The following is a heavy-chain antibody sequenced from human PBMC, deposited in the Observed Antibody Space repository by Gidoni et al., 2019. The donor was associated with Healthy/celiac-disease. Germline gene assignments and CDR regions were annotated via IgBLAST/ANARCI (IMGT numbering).Heavy chain of an antibody. D-gene: IGHD3-10*01. CDR1: GGSFSGYY. V-gene: IGHV4-34*01. CDR2: INHSGST. J-gene: IGHJ6*02. Sequence: QVQLQQWGAGLLKPSETLSLTCAVYGGSFSGYYWSWIRQPPGKGLEWIGEINHSGSTNYNPSLKSRVTISVDTSKNQFSLKLSSVTAADTAVYYCARARRGRGYGMDVWGQGTTVTVSS. CDR3: ARARRGRGYGMDV.